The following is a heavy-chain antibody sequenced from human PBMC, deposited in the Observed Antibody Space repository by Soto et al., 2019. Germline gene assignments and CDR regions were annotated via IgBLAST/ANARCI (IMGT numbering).Heavy chain of an antibody. J-gene: IGHJ2*01. Sequence: QVQLVQSGAEVKKPGSSVKVSCKASGGTFSSYAISWVRQAPGQGLEWMGGIIPIFGTANYAQKFQGRVTITADESTSTAYMELSSLRSEDTAVYYCARDRSYLGATDWYFDLWGRGNLVTVSP. CDR3: ARDRSYLGATDWYFDL. CDR1: GGTFSSYA. D-gene: IGHD1-26*01. CDR2: IIPIFGTA. V-gene: IGHV1-69*12.